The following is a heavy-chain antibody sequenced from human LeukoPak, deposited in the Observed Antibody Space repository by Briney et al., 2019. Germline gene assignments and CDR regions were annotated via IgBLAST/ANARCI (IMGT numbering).Heavy chain of an antibody. CDR2: ISSSSSYI. CDR3: ARERQWLELAY. Sequence: GGSLRLSCAASGFTVSSNYMSWVRQAPGKGLEWVSSISSSSSYIYYADSVKGRFTISRDNAKNSLYLQMNSLRAEDTAVYYCARERQWLELAYWGQGTLVTVSS. J-gene: IGHJ4*02. D-gene: IGHD6-19*01. CDR1: GFTVSSNY. V-gene: IGHV3-21*01.